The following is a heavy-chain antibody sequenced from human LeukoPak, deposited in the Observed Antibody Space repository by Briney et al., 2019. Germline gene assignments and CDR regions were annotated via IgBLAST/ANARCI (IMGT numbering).Heavy chain of an antibody. V-gene: IGHV4-4*07. CDR2: IYTSGST. CDR1: GGSISSYY. D-gene: IGHD3-22*01. Sequence: PSETLSLTSTVSGGSISSYYWSWIRQPAGKGLEWIGRIYTSGSTNYNPSLKSRVTMSVDTSKNQFSLKLSSVTAADTAVYYCARALQTYYYDSSGHPGYFDYWGQGTLVTVSS. J-gene: IGHJ4*02. CDR3: ARALQTYYYDSSGHPGYFDY.